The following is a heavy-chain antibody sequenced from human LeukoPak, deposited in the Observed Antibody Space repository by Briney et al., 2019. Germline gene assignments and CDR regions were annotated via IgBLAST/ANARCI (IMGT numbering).Heavy chain of an antibody. CDR1: GGSISSYY. Sequence: SETLSLTCTVSGGSISSYYWSWIRQPPGKGLEWIGYIYYSGSTNYNPSLKSRVTISVDTSKKQFSLKVSSVTAADTAVYYCARVEAIRKWEPAYWYFDLWGRGTLVTVSS. CDR2: IYYSGST. CDR3: ARVEAIRKWEPAYWYFDL. J-gene: IGHJ2*01. V-gene: IGHV4-59*01. D-gene: IGHD1-26*01.